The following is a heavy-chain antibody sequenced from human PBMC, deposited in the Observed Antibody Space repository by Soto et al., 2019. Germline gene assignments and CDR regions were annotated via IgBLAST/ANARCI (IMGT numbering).Heavy chain of an antibody. CDR1: GFTFSDYY. CDR2: ISSSSSYT. D-gene: IGHD3-22*01. J-gene: IGHJ4*02. CDR3: AREYYYDSSGYAY. V-gene: IGHV3-11*05. Sequence: QVQLVESGGGLVKPGGSLRLACAASGFTFSDYYMSWIRQAPGKGLEWVSYISSSSSYTNYADSVKGRFTISRDNVKNSLYLQMNSLRVEDTAVYSCAREYYYDSSGYAYWGQGTLVTVSS.